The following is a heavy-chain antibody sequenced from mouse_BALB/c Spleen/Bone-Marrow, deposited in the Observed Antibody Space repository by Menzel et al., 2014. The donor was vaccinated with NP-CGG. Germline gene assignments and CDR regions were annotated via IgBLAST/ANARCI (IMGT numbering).Heavy chain of an antibody. D-gene: IGHD4-1*01. CDR3: ARRGWDGYFDY. Sequence: EVQLQESGGGLVKLGGSLKLSCAASGFTFXSYYMSWVRQTPEKRLELVAAINSNGGSTYYPDTVKGRFTISRDNAKNTLNLQMSSLKSEDTALYYCARRGWDGYFDYWGQGTTLTVSS. J-gene: IGHJ2*01. CDR1: GFTFXSYY. CDR2: INSNGGST. V-gene: IGHV5-6-2*01.